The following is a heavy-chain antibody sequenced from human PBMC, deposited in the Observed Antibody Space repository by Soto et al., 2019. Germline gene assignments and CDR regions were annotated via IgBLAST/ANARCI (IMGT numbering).Heavy chain of an antibody. Sequence: GGSLRLSCAASGFTFSSYGMHWVRQAPGKGLEWVAVIWYDGSKKYYADSMKGRFTISRDNSKNTLYLQMNSLRAEDTAGYVCARARDTYCSSTIFSKDFDYWGQGTLVTVSS. CDR2: IWYDGSKK. D-gene: IGHD2-2*01. CDR3: ARARDTYCSSTIFSKDFDY. CDR1: GFTFSSYG. V-gene: IGHV3-33*08. J-gene: IGHJ4*02.